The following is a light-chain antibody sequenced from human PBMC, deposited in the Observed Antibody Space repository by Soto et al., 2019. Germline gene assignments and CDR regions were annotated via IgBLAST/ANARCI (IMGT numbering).Light chain of an antibody. CDR1: QSVSITS. Sequence: EIVLTQSPGTLPLSPGERATLSCRASQSVSITSLAWYQQKPGQAPRLLIPGASGRATGIPGRFSGSGSGTNVTLTISRLEPEFFAVYYCQQYGSSLTCGGGTKVEMK. CDR2: GAS. J-gene: IGKJ4*01. CDR3: QQYGSSLT. V-gene: IGKV3-20*01.